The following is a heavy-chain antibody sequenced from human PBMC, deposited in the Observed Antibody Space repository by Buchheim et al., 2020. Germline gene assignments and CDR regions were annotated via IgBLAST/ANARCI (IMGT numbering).Heavy chain of an antibody. J-gene: IGHJ4*02. CDR2: ISSSSSTI. CDR1: GFTFSSYS. CDR3: ARDYYDSSGNY. Sequence: EVQLVESGGGLVQPGGSLRLSCAASGFTFSSYSMNWVRQAPGKGLEWVSYISSSSSTIYYADSVKGRFTISRDNAKNSLSLPMNSLGAEDTAVYYCARDYYDSSGNYWGQGTL. D-gene: IGHD3-22*01. V-gene: IGHV3-48*04.